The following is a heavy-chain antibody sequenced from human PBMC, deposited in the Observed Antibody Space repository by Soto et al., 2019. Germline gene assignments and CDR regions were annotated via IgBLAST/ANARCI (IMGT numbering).Heavy chain of an antibody. D-gene: IGHD6-19*01. J-gene: IGHJ4*02. V-gene: IGHV3-21*01. Sequence: GGSLRLSCAASGFTFSSYSMNWVRQAPGKGLEWVSSISSSSSYIYYADSVKGRFTISRDNAKNSLYLQMNSLRAEDTAVYYCARDPSDVLKLIAVAGYHSDYWGQGTLVTVSS. CDR2: ISSSSSYI. CDR3: ARDPSDVLKLIAVAGYHSDY. CDR1: GFTFSSYS.